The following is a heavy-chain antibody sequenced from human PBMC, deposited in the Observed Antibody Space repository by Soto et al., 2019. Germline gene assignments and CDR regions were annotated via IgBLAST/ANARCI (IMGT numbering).Heavy chain of an antibody. J-gene: IGHJ5*02. Sequence: TSEPLSLTCTVSGGSISSGGYCWSWIRQHPGKGLEWIGYIYYSGSTYYNPSLKSRVTISVDTSKNQFSLKLSSVTAADTAVYYCARVGSSLWFGELLRSNWFDPWGQGTLVTVSS. CDR3: ARVGSSLWFGELLRSNWFDP. D-gene: IGHD3-10*01. V-gene: IGHV4-31*03. CDR1: GGSISSGGYC. CDR2: IYYSGST.